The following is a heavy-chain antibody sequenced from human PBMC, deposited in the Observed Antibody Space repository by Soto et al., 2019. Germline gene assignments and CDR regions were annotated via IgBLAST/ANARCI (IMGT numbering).Heavy chain of an antibody. D-gene: IGHD6-6*01. CDR2: IYYSGST. Sequence: SETLSLTCTVSGGSISSGGYYWSWIRQHPGKGLEWIGYIYYSGSTYYNPSLKSRVTISVDTSKNQFSLKLSSVTAADTAVYYCARDSIAARRYYYYYGMDVWGQGTTVTVSS. CDR1: GGSISSGGYY. V-gene: IGHV4-31*03. CDR3: ARDSIAARRYYYYYGMDV. J-gene: IGHJ6*02.